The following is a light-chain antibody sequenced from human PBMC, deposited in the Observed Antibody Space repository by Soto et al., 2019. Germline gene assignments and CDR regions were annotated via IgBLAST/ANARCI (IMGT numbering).Light chain of an antibody. J-gene: IGLJ2*01. Sequence: QPVLTQPPSASGTPGQRVTISCSGSNSNIGSNLVTWYQQLPGTAPKCLIYSDNQRPSGVPDRISGSRSGTSASLAISGLQSEDGAEYYCAAWDDSLRGRVFGGGTKLTVL. CDR3: AAWDDSLRGRV. V-gene: IGLV1-44*01. CDR1: NSNIGSNL. CDR2: SDN.